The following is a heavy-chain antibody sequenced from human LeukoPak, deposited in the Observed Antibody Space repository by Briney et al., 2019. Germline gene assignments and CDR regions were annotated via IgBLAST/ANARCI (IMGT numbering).Heavy chain of an antibody. V-gene: IGHV4-59*01. CDR2: TYNSGST. D-gene: IGHD4-23*01. CDR3: ARALRLWGGNSGIAFDI. Sequence: SETLSLTCTVSGGSISSYYWSWIRQPPGKGLEWIGYTYNSGSTNYNHSLKSRVTISEDMSNNQFSLKLSSVTAADTAVYYCARALRLWGGNSGIAFDIWGQGTMVTVSS. CDR1: GGSISSYY. J-gene: IGHJ3*02.